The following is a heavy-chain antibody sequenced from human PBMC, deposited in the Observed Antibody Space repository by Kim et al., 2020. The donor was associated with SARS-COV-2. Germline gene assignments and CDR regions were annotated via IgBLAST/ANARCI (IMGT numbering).Heavy chain of an antibody. CDR1: GFTFSSYG. V-gene: IGHV3-30*18. D-gene: IGHD2-21*01. J-gene: IGHJ4*01. CDR3: AKVAARWLSTQYYFDY. CDR2: ISYDGSNK. Sequence: GGSLRLSCAASGFTFSSYGMHWVRQAPGKGLEWVAVISYDGSNKYYADSVKGRFTISRDNSKNTLYLQMNSLRAEDTAVYYCAKVAARWLSTQYYFDYWG.